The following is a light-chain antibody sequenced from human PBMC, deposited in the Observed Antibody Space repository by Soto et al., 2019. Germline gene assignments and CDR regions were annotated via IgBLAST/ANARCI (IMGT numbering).Light chain of an antibody. CDR1: QSLLHTNGYNY. J-gene: IGKJ1*01. CDR2: VGS. V-gene: IGKV2-28*01. CDR3: MQALQFPWA. Sequence: DIVLTQSPLSLPVTPGEPASISCRSTQSLLHTNGYNYLDWYLQRPGQSPQLLIYVGSNRASGVLDRFSSSGTGTDMTLKFSRVEAEDVGVDYCMQALQFPWAFGQGTKVEIK.